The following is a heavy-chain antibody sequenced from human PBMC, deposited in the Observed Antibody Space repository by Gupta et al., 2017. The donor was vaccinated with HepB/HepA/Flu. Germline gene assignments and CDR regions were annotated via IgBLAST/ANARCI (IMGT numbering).Heavy chain of an antibody. CDR2: IKTDGSEK. CDR1: GFTFSNYW. CDR3: VREDYYDTSDSPPGY. Sequence: EVQLVESGGGLVQWGGSLRLSCAASGFTFSNYWMSWVRQAPGKGLEWVADIKTDGSEKNYVDSVKGRFTISRDNAKNSLYLQMNTMTVEDTAVYYCVREDYYDTSDSPPGYWGQGTLVTVSS. V-gene: IGHV3-7*01. D-gene: IGHD3-22*01. J-gene: IGHJ4*02.